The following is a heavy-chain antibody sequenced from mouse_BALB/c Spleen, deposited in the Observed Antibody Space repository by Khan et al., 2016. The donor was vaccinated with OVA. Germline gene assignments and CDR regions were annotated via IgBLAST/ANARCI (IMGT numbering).Heavy chain of an antibody. J-gene: IGHJ4*01. CDR2: ISNSGST. CDR1: GYSITRDYA. CDR3: SSELGRYYAMDY. Sequence: EVQLQESGPGLVKPSQSLSLTCTVTGYSITRDYAWNWIRQFPGNKLEWMGYISNSGSTTYNPYLKSRISITRDTSKNRFFLQLNSVTTEDTATYYCSSELGRYYAMDYWGQGTSVTVSS. V-gene: IGHV3-2*02. D-gene: IGHD4-1*01.